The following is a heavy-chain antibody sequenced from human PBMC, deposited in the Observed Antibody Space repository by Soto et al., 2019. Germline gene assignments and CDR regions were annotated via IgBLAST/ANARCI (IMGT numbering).Heavy chain of an antibody. D-gene: IGHD4-17*01. Sequence: PXGSLRLSCSAAGFTFTNAWMSWVRQAPGKGLEWVGRIKSKTDGGTTDYAAPVKGRFTISRDDSKNTLYLQMNSLKTEDTAVYYCTTARGTYGAEYFQHWGQGNLATVSS. V-gene: IGHV3-15*01. J-gene: IGHJ1*01. CDR3: TTARGTYGAEYFQH. CDR2: IKSKTDGGTT. CDR1: GFTFTNAW.